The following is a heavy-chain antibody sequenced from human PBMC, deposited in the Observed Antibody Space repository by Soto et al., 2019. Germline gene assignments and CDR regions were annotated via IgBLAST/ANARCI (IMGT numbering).Heavy chain of an antibody. CDR3: ARDGHERYYYGMDV. CDR2: IYSGGST. J-gene: IGHJ6*02. Sequence: GGSLRLSCAASGFTVSSNYMSWVRQAPGKGLEWVSVIYSGGSTYYADSVKGRFTISRHNSKNTLYLQMNSLRAEDTAVYYCARDGHERYYYGMDVWGQGTTVTVSS. V-gene: IGHV3-53*04. CDR1: GFTVSSNY.